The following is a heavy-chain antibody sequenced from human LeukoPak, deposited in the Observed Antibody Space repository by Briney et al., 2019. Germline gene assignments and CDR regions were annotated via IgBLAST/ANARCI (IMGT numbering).Heavy chain of an antibody. CDR3: ARDRSGYDLRVFEY. Sequence: SVTVSCKTSGYTFTNNAINWVRQAPGQGLEWMGGIIPIFGTANYAQKFQGRVTITPDESTSTAYMELSSLRSEDTAVYYCARDRSGYDLRVFEYGGQGTLVTVSS. D-gene: IGHD5-12*01. CDR2: IIPIFGTA. V-gene: IGHV1-69*13. CDR1: GYTFTNNA. J-gene: IGHJ4*02.